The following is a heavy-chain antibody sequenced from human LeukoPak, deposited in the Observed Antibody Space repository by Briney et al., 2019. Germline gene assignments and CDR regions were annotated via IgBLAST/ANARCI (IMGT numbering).Heavy chain of an antibody. Sequence: GGSLRLSCAASGFTVSSTYMSWVRQAPGKGLEWVSLIYSDGSTFYADSVKGRFTISRDNSKNTLYLQMSSLRAEDTAVYYCARDSSSFPNYFDHWGQGTLVTVSS. J-gene: IGHJ4*02. CDR2: IYSDGST. V-gene: IGHV3-53*01. D-gene: IGHD3-3*02. CDR3: ARDSSSFPNYFDH. CDR1: GFTVSSTY.